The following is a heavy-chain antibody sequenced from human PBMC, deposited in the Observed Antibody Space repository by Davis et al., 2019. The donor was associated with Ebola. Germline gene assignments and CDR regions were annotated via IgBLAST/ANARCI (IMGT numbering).Heavy chain of an antibody. J-gene: IGHJ4*02. CDR1: GFTFSSYA. CDR2: ISSSSSYI. CDR3: ARASTPPLPPDY. D-gene: IGHD2-2*01. Sequence: GESLKISCAASGFTFSSYAMHWVRQAPGKGLEWVSSISSSSSYIYYADSVKGRFTISRDNAKNSLYLQMNSLRAEDTALYYCARASTPPLPPDYWGQGTLVTVSS. V-gene: IGHV3-21*04.